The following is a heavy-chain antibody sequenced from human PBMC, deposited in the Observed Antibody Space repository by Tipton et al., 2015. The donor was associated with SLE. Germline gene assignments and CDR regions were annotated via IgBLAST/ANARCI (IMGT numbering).Heavy chain of an antibody. V-gene: IGHV4-39*07. D-gene: IGHD3-10*01. CDR3: ARHTESRSFSTLDY. J-gene: IGHJ4*02. Sequence: TLSLTCTVSGGAFMTSTNYWAWIRQPPGKALEWTGSHYYRGNTHYNPSLKSRVTISVDTSKNQFYLTLNSVTAADTAVYYCARHTESRSFSTLDYRGPGILVTVSP. CDR1: GGAFMTSTNY. CDR2: HYYRGNT.